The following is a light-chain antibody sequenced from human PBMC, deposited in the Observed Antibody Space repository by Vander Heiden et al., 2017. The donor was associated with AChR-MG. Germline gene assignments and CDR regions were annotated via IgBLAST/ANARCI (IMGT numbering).Light chain of an antibody. V-gene: IGKV1-5*03. CDR3: RQYKSFPYT. CDR2: KTS. J-gene: IGKJ2*01. Sequence: DIQMTQSPSTLSASVGDRVTITCRASQSINNWLAWYQQKPGKAPKLLIYKTSTLQSRVPSRFSGSGSGTEFTLTITSLQPDDFATYYCRQYKSFPYTFGQGTSLEI. CDR1: QSINNW.